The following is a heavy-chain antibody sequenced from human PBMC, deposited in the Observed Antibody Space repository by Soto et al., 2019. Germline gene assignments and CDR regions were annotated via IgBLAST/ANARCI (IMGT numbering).Heavy chain of an antibody. CDR1: GFTFSSYG. J-gene: IGHJ6*02. Sequence: GGSLRLSCAASGFTFSSYGMHWVRQAPGKGLEWVAVISYDGSNKYYADSVKGRFTISRDNSKNTLYLQMNSLRAEDTAVYYCAKDPTVGSGYYFGYYYGMDVCGQGTTVTVSS. CDR3: AKDPTVGSGYYFGYYYGMDV. CDR2: ISYDGSNK. D-gene: IGHD3-3*01. V-gene: IGHV3-30*18.